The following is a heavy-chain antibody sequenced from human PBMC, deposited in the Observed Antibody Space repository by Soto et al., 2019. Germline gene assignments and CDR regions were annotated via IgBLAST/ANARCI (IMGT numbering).Heavy chain of an antibody. CDR3: AKWGTCSGASCPGDY. CDR2: ISGSGGGT. V-gene: IGHV3-23*01. D-gene: IGHD2-15*01. CDR1: GFTFSSYA. Sequence: EVQLLESGGGLVQPGGSLRLSCAASGFTFSSYAMSWVRQAPGKGLEWVSAISGSGGGTYYADSVKGPFTISSDNSKNTLYLQMNSLRAEDTAVYYCAKWGTCSGASCPGDYWGQGTLVTVSS. J-gene: IGHJ4*02.